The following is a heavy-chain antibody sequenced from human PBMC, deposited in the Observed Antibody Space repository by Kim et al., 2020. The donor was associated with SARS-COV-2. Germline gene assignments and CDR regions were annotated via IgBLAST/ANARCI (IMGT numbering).Heavy chain of an antibody. CDR2: IYWDDDK. CDR3: AHRGPGALDAFDI. V-gene: IGHV2-5*02. D-gene: IGHD3-10*01. J-gene: IGHJ3*02. CDR1: GFSLNTSGVG. Sequence: SGPTLVNPTQTLTLTCNFSGFSLNTSGVGVGWIRQPPGKALEWLALIYWDDDKRYSPSMQSRLTIPKDTPKNQVVLRMTNMDPVDTATYYCAHRGPGALDAFDIWGQGTMVTVSS.